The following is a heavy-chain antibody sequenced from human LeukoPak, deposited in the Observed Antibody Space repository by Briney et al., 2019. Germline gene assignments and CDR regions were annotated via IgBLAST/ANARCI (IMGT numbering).Heavy chain of an antibody. V-gene: IGHV3-23*01. CDR2: ISGSGGST. CDR3: ATGTRVYYDTSGYYYEGA. J-gene: IGHJ6*02. D-gene: IGHD3-22*01. Sequence: GGSLRLSCAASGLTFTSYAMNWVRQAPGKGLEWVSGISGSGGSTYYADSVKGRFTISRDNSKKTVSLQMNSLRAEDTAVYYCATGTRVYYDTSGYYYEGAWGQGTTVTVSS. CDR1: GLTFTSYA.